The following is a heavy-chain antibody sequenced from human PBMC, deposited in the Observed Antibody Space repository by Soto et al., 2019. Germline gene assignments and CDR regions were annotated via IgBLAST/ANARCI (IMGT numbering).Heavy chain of an antibody. CDR2: IYYSGST. V-gene: IGHV4-39*01. CDR3: ITMVRGVIKAFDI. Sequence: PSETLSLTCTVSGGSISSSSYYWGWIRQPPGKGLEWIGSIYYSGSTYYNPSLKSRVTISVDTSKNQFSLKLSSVTAADTAVYYCITMVRGVIKAFDIWGQGTMVTVSS. D-gene: IGHD3-10*01. J-gene: IGHJ3*02. CDR1: GGSISSSSYY.